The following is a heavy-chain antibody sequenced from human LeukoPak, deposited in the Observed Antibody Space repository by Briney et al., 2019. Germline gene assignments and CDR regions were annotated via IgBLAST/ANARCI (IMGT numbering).Heavy chain of an antibody. Sequence: PVKLSCKASGYTFTGYYMNWVRQAPGQGPEWMGWINPNSGGANFAQKFQGRVTMTRDTSISTAYMELSRLTSDDTAVYYCARDYSGSYWGGFDYWGQGTLVTVSS. CDR3: ARDYSGSYWGGFDY. CDR2: INPNSGGA. V-gene: IGHV1-2*02. J-gene: IGHJ4*02. D-gene: IGHD1-26*01. CDR1: GYTFTGYY.